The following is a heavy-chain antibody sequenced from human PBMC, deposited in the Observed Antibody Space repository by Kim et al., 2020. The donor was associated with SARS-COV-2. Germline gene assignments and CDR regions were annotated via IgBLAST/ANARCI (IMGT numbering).Heavy chain of an antibody. CDR2: IRNKLNRYRT. J-gene: IGHJ5*02. CDR3: ARGNPVSGRKCLDA. CDR1: GFTFSDHY. V-gene: IGHV3-72*01. D-gene: IGHD5-12*01. Sequence: GGSLRLSCAASGFTFSDHYMDWVRQAPGKGLEWIGRIRNKLNRYRTEYAASVQGRFIVSRDDSENTLYLQMNSLNTDDTAVYFCARGNPVSGRKCLDAWGQGPQVTVSS.